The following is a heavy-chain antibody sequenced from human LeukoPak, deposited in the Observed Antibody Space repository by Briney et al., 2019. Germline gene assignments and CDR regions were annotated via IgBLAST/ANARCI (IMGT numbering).Heavy chain of an antibody. CDR2: INQDGGTK. D-gene: IGHD2-15*01. CDR1: GFSFTSYW. V-gene: IGHV3-7*01. Sequence: GGSLRLSCVASGFSFTSYWMSWVRQAPGKGLEFVANINQDGGTKNYVDSVKVRFTISRDNAENSLYLQMSSLRAEDTALYYCARDPGWSSFDIWGQGIMVTVSS. J-gene: IGHJ3*02. CDR3: ARDPGWSSFDI.